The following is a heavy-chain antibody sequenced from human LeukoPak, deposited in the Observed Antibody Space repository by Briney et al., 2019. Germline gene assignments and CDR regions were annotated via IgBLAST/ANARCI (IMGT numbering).Heavy chain of an antibody. CDR2: INHSGST. D-gene: IGHD3-22*01. J-gene: IGHJ6*02. V-gene: IGHV4-34*01. CDR3: ARGEIDSASYYYYYGTDV. CDR1: GGSFSGYY. Sequence: SETLSLTCAVYGGSFSGYYWSWIRQPPGKGLEWIGEINHSGSTNYNPSLRSRVTISVDTSKNQFSLKLSSVTAADTAVYYCARGEIDSASYYYYYGTDVWGQGTTVTVSS.